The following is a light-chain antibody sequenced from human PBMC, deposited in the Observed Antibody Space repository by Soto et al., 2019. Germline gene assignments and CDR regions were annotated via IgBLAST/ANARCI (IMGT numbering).Light chain of an antibody. CDR3: CSYTRSSTLI. V-gene: IGLV2-14*01. J-gene: IGLJ1*01. Sequence: QSVLTQPASVSGSPGQSITISCVGTSSDIGDYNYVSWYQQHPGKVTKVIIYDVSNRPSGVSYRFSATKSGNTASLTISGLQAEDEADYYCCSYTRSSTLIFGTGTKVTVL. CDR2: DVS. CDR1: SSDIGDYNY.